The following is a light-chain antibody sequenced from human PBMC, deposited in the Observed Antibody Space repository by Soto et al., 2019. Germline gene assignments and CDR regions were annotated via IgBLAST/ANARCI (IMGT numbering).Light chain of an antibody. Sequence: EIVLTQSPGTLSLSPGERATLSCRASQSVSSSYLAWYQQKPGQAPRLLIYRASSRATGIPDRFSGSGSGTAFTLTISRLEPEDFAVYYCQQYGSSRATFGQGTKVEIK. V-gene: IGKV3-20*01. CDR2: RAS. CDR3: QQYGSSRAT. CDR1: QSVSSSY. J-gene: IGKJ1*01.